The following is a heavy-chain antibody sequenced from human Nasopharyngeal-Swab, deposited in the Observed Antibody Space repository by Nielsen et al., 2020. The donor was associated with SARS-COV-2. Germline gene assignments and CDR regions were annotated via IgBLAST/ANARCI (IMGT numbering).Heavy chain of an antibody. V-gene: IGHV3-53*01. D-gene: IGHD2-21*02. CDR2: IYSGGSR. Sequence: VRQAAGKGLEWVSVIYSGGSRHYAASVKGRFTISRDNSKNALYLQMNRLRAEDTAVYYCARSRLPGVFSVTASWYSDLWGRGALVTVSS. CDR3: ARSRLPGVFSVTASWYSDL. J-gene: IGHJ2*01.